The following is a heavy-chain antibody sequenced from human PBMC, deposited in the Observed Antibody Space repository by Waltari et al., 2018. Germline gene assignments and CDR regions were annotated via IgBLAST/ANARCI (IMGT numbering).Heavy chain of an antibody. D-gene: IGHD5-12*01. CDR3: STDLQDSGQGY. V-gene: IGHV1-8*01. J-gene: IGHJ4*02. CDR2: MNPNSGNT. CDR1: GYTFTSYD. Sequence: QVQLVQSGAEVKKPGASVKVSCKASGYTFTSYDINWVRQATGQGLEWMGWMNPNSGNTGDAQKFQGRVTITADTSTDTAYMELSSLRSEGTAVYYWSTDLQDSGQGYWGQGTLVTVSS.